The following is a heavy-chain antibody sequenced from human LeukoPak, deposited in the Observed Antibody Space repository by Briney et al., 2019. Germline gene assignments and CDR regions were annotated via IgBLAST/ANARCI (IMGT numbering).Heavy chain of an antibody. Sequence: GGSLRLSCLASGFTFSDYYMSWFRQAPGKGLEWISYMSSRGYPTYYAESVKGRFTISRDNAKNTLYLQMHNLRTDDTAVYFCARVGIALTSPFDYWGLGTLVAVSS. D-gene: IGHD1-1*01. CDR1: GFTFSDYY. J-gene: IGHJ4*02. CDR3: ARVGIALTSPFDY. CDR2: MSSRGYPT. V-gene: IGHV3-11*01.